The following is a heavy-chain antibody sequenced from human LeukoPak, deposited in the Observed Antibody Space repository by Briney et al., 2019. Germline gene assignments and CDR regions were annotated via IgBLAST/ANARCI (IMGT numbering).Heavy chain of an antibody. CDR1: GGSISSYY. Sequence: PSETLSLTCTFSGGSISSYYWSWIRQPAGKGLEWIGRIHTSGSTNYNPSLKSRVTMSVDTSKNQFSLKLSSVTAVDTAVYYCARDRYYYGSGSHPYMDVWGKGTTVTISS. D-gene: IGHD3-10*01. CDR2: IHTSGST. J-gene: IGHJ6*03. V-gene: IGHV4-4*07. CDR3: ARDRYYYGSGSHPYMDV.